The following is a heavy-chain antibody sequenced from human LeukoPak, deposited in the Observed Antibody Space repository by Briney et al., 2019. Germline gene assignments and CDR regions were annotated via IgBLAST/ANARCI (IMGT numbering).Heavy chain of an antibody. Sequence: ASVKVSCKASGYTFTSYGISWVRQAPGQGLEWMGWISAYNGNTNYAQKLQGRVTMTTDTSTSTAYMELSSLRSEDTAVYYCARDHEYYYDSSGYYYLDYWGQGTLVTVSS. V-gene: IGHV1-18*01. J-gene: IGHJ4*02. CDR3: ARDHEYYYDSSGYYYLDY. CDR2: ISAYNGNT. CDR1: GYTFTSYG. D-gene: IGHD3-22*01.